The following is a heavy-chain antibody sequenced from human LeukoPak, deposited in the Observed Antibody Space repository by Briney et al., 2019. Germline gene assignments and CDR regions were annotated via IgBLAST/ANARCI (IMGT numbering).Heavy chain of an antibody. CDR1: GYTFTSYY. V-gene: IGHV1-46*01. Sequence: ASVKVSCKASGYTFTSYYMHWVRQAPGQGLEWMGIINPNGGSTSYAQKFQGRVTMTRDTSTSTVYMELSSLRSEDTAVYYCARDRRGDYVWGSYRVFDYWGQGTLVTVSS. CDR2: INPNGGST. CDR3: ARDRRGDYVWGSYRVFDY. D-gene: IGHD3-16*02. J-gene: IGHJ4*02.